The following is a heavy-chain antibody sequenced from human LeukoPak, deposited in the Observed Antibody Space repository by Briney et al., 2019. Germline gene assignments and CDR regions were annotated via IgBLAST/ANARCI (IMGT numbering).Heavy chain of an antibody. CDR1: GYTFTGYY. D-gene: IGHD3-10*01. Sequence: GASVKVSCKASGYTFTGYYMHWVRQAPGQGLEWMGWINPNSGGTSYAQKFQGRVTMTRDTSTSTVYMELSSLRSEDTAVYYCARAGIFDYWGQGTLVTVSS. V-gene: IGHV1-2*02. CDR2: INPNSGGT. CDR3: ARAGIFDY. J-gene: IGHJ4*02.